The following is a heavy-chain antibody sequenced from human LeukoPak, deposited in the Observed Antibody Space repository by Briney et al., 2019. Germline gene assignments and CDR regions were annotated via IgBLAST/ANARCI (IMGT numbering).Heavy chain of an antibody. CDR2: IYYSGST. D-gene: IGHD3-22*01. Sequence: SETLSHTCTVSGGSISSSSYYWGSIRQPRGKGLECIVSIYYSGSTYYNPSLKSRVTISVDTSKNQFSLKLSSVTAADTAVYYCASSQDYYDSSGYYNFDYWGQGTLVTVSS. CDR3: ASSQDYYDSSGYYNFDY. J-gene: IGHJ4*02. CDR1: GGSISSSSYY. V-gene: IGHV4-39*01.